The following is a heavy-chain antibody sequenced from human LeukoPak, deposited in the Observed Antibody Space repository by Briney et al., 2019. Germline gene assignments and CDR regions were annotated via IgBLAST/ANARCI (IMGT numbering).Heavy chain of an antibody. CDR3: ARGEWTPDY. CDR1: GVTFSSYA. J-gene: IGHJ4*02. Sequence: PGGSLRLSCAASGVTFSSYAMNWVRQTPGKGLEWVSSIGGGITYYADSVKGRFTISRDNSKNTLYLQMNSLRAEDTAVYYCARGEWTPDYWGQGTLVTVSS. CDR2: IGGGIT. D-gene: IGHD3-3*01. V-gene: IGHV3-23*01.